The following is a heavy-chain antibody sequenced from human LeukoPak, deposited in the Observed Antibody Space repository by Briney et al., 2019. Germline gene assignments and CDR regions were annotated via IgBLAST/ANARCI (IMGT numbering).Heavy chain of an antibody. CDR3: ARSTSWYADY. CDR2: ITGSSSTI. Sequence: PGGSLRLSCAASGFTFRVYSMNWVRQAPGKGLEWASYITGSSSTIYYADSVRGRFTISRDNAKNSLYLQMNSLRAEDTAVYYCARSTSWYADYWGQGTLVTVSS. CDR1: GFTFRVYS. D-gene: IGHD6-13*01. J-gene: IGHJ4*02. V-gene: IGHV3-48*01.